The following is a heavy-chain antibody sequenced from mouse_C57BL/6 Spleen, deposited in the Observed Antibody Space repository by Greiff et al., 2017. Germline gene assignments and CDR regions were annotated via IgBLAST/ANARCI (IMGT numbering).Heavy chain of an antibody. D-gene: IGHD1-1*01. V-gene: IGHV5-17*01. CDR1: GFTFSDYG. CDR2: ISSGSSTI. Sequence: DVMLVESGGGLVKPGGSLKLSCAASGFTFSDYGMHWVRQAPEKGLEWVAYISSGSSTIYYADTVKGRFTISRDNAKNTLFLQMTSLRSEDTAMYYCARVTTVVGDYYAMDYWGQGTSVTVSS. J-gene: IGHJ4*01. CDR3: ARVTTVVGDYYAMDY.